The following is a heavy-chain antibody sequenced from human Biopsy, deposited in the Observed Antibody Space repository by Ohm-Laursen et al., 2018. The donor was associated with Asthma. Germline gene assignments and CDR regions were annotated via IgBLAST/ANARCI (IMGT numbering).Heavy chain of an antibody. Sequence: SVKVSCKPSGFTFSSYAFTWVRQAPGQGLEWMGGIMPPLGLTNYAQRFQDRLTISADKSTRTAYMELRRLRSEDSAVYYCARDHCSALWAGVSTDNCYFDYWGQGTLLTVSS. V-gene: IGHV1-69*10. J-gene: IGHJ4*02. CDR3: ARDHCSALWAGVSTDNCYFDY. CDR2: IMPPLGLT. CDR1: GFTFSSYA. D-gene: IGHD5/OR15-5a*01.